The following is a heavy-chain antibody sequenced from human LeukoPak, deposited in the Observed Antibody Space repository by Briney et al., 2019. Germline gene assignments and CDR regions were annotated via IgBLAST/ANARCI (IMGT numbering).Heavy chain of an antibody. J-gene: IGHJ1*01. D-gene: IGHD6-19*01. Sequence: SETLSLTCTVSGYSISSGYYWGWIRQPPGKGLEWIGSIYHSGSTYYNPSLKSRVTISVDTSKNQFSLKLSSVTAADTAVYYCARMYSSGTAEYFQHWGQGTLVTVSS. CDR1: GYSISSGYY. CDR2: IYHSGST. CDR3: ARMYSSGTAEYFQH. V-gene: IGHV4-38-2*02.